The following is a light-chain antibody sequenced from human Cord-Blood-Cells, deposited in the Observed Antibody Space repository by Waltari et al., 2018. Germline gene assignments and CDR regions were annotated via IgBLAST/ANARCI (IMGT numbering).Light chain of an antibody. CDR3: CSYAGSSTWV. CDR1: SRDVGSYNL. Sequence: QSALTQPASVSGSPGQSITFSCTGTSRDVGSYNLVSWYQQHPGKAPKLMIYEGSKRPSGVSNRFSGSKSGNTASLTISGLQAEDEADYYCCSYAGSSTWVFGGGTKLTVL. J-gene: IGLJ3*02. CDR2: EGS. V-gene: IGLV2-23*01.